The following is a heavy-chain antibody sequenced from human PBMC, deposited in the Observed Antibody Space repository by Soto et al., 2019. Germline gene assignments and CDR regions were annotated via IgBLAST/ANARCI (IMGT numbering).Heavy chain of an antibody. J-gene: IGHJ4*02. Sequence: GASVKVSCKASGYTFINYYIHWVRQAPGQGLEWMGMINPSGGSTSYAQKFQGRVTMTSDTSTRTVYMELSSLRSEDTAVYYCARNDKGGLDYWGQGTLVTVSS. CDR3: ARNDKGGLDY. CDR1: GYTFINYY. CDR2: INPSGGST. D-gene: IGHD1-1*01. V-gene: IGHV1-46*01.